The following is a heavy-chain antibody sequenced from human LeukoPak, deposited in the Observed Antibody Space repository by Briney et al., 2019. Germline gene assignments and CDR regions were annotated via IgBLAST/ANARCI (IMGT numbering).Heavy chain of an antibody. Sequence: SETLSLTCTVSGGSISSYYWSWIRQPAGKGLEWVGRIYSSGTTNYSPSLKSRVTMSVDSSKNQFSLKLSSVTAADTALYYCARDQYSGSYYSDYWGQGTLVTVSS. CDR3: ARDQYSGSYYSDY. D-gene: IGHD1-26*01. CDR2: IYSSGTT. V-gene: IGHV4-4*07. J-gene: IGHJ4*02. CDR1: GGSISSYY.